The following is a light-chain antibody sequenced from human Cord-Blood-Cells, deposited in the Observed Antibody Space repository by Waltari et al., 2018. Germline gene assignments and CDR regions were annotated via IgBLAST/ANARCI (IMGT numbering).Light chain of an antibody. V-gene: IGLV2-23*01. J-gene: IGLJ3*02. CDR1: SSDVGRYNL. CDR3: CSYAGSSTLV. Sequence: QSALTQPASVSGSPGQSITISCHGTSSDVGRYNLVSWYQQHPGKAPKLMIYEGSKRPSGVSNRFSGSKSGNTASLTISGLQAEDEADYYCCSYAGSSTLVFGGGTKLTVL. CDR2: EGS.